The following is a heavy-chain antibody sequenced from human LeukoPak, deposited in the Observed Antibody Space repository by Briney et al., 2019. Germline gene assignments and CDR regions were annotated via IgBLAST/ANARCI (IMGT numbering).Heavy chain of an antibody. V-gene: IGHV4-34*01. CDR1: GGSFSGYY. CDR2: INHSGST. J-gene: IGHJ5*02. Sequence: SETLSLTCAVYGGSFSGYYWSWIRQPPGKGLEWIGEINHSGSTNYNPSLKSRVTISVDTSKNQFPLKLSSVTAADTAVYYCAREESSSSWYWFDPWGQGTLVTVSS. CDR3: AREESSSSWYWFDP. D-gene: IGHD6-13*01.